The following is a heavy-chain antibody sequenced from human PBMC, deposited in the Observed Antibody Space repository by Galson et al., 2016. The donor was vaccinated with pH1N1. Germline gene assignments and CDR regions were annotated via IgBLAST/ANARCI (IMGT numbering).Heavy chain of an antibody. CDR1: GYTFTSNA. Sequence: SVKVSCKASGYTFTSNAMNWVRQAPGQGLEWMGWINTNTGNPTYAQGFTGRFVFSLDTSVRMAYLQISSLKAEDTAVYYCARSYCSSTSCYGGSYYYYGMDVWGQGTTVTVSS. CDR2: INTNTGNP. J-gene: IGHJ6*02. CDR3: ARSYCSSTSCYGGSYYYYGMDV. D-gene: IGHD2-2*01. V-gene: IGHV7-4-1*04.